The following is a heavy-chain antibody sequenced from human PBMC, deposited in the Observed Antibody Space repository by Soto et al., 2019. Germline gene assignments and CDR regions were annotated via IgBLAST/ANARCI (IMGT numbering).Heavy chain of an antibody. Sequence: QVHLQESGPGLVKPSQTLSLTCNVSGGSISSDTSYWTGIRQHPGEGLEWIGHIYFTGATYSNPPLMSRLTMSVATSKNRFSLKLPSVTDADTATCSCASSLCRGYSYGIDNSGHGTQVIISS. J-gene: IGHJ4*01. V-gene: IGHV4-31*03. CDR3: ASSLCRGYSYGIDN. CDR2: IYFTGAT. CDR1: GGSISSDTSY. D-gene: IGHD2-15*01.